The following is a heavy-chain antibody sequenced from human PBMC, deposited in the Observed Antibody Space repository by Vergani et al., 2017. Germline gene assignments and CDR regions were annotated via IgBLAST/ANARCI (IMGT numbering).Heavy chain of an antibody. CDR2: IIPIFGTA. CDR3: ATTTDIVVVPAAMSEGYYYYYYMDV. CDR1: GGTFSSYA. V-gene: IGHV1-69*12. D-gene: IGHD2-2*01. Sequence: QVQLVQSGAEVKKPGSSVKVSCKASGGTFSSYAISWVRQAPGQGLEWIGGIIPIFGTANYAQKFQVRVTINADESTSTAYMELSRLRSEDTDVYYCATTTDIVVVPAAMSEGYYYYYYMDVWGKGTTVTVSS. J-gene: IGHJ6*03.